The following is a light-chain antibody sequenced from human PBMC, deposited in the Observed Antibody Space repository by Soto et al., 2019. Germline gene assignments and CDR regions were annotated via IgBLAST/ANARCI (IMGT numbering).Light chain of an antibody. Sequence: QSVLTQPSSASGTPEQRVTISCSGSSSNIGTNPVNWYQQFPGAAPKLLIYSNNQRPSGVPDRFSGSKSGTSASLAISGLQSEDEADYYCAAWDDSLNGWVFGGGTKLTVL. J-gene: IGLJ3*02. CDR3: AAWDDSLNGWV. CDR2: SNN. CDR1: SSNIGTNP. V-gene: IGLV1-44*01.